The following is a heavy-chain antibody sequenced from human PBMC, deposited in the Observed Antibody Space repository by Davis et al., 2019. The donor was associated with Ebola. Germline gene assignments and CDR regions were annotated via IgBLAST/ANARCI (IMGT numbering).Heavy chain of an antibody. CDR1: GYTFTSYG. CDR2: ISAYNGNT. J-gene: IGHJ4*02. Sequence: AASVKVSCKASGYTFTSYGISWVRQAPGQGFEWMGWISAYNGNTNYAQKLQGRVTMTTDTSTSTAYMELRSLRSDDTAVYYCARAPYCSGGSCYSPDYWGQGTLVTVSS. D-gene: IGHD2-15*01. CDR3: ARAPYCSGGSCYSPDY. V-gene: IGHV1-18*01.